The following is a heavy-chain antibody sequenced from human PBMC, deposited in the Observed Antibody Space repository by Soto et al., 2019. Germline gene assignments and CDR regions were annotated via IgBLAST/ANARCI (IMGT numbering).Heavy chain of an antibody. CDR3: ARGGIPTSLIDYYYGMDV. CDR2: IIPIFGTA. Sequence: QVQLVQSGAEVKKPGSSVKVSCKASGGTFSSYAISWVRQAPGQGLEWMGGIIPIFGTANYAQKFQGRVTITADEXKXTXCMELSSLRSEDTAVYYCARGGIPTSLIDYYYGMDVWGQGTTVTVSS. J-gene: IGHJ6*02. V-gene: IGHV1-69*12. CDR1: GGTFSSYA. D-gene: IGHD2-21*01.